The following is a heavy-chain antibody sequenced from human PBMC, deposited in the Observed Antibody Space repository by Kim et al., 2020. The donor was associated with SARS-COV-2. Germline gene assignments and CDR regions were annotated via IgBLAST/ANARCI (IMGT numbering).Heavy chain of an antibody. Sequence: GGSLRLSCAASGFTFSSYGMHWVRQAPGKGLEWVAVISYDGSNKYYADSVKGRFTISRDNSKNTLYLQMNSLRAEDTAVYYGAREYSSGWDYYFDYWGQGTLLSVSS. J-gene: IGHJ4*02. D-gene: IGHD6-19*01. CDR1: GFTFSSYG. CDR2: ISYDGSNK. V-gene: IGHV3-33*05. CDR3: AREYSSGWDYYFDY.